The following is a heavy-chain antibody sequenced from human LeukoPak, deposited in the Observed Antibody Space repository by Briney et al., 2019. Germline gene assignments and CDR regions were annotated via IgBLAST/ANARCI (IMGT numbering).Heavy chain of an antibody. Sequence: GGSLRLSCAASGFTLSSYGMHWVRQAPGKGLEWVAVIWYDGSNKYYADSVKGRFTISRDNSKNTLYLQMNSLRAEDTAVYYCAKDLQQLVSGNYYYYMDVWGKGTTVTVSS. D-gene: IGHD6-13*01. J-gene: IGHJ6*03. CDR1: GFTLSSYG. V-gene: IGHV3-33*06. CDR3: AKDLQQLVSGNYYYYMDV. CDR2: IWYDGSNK.